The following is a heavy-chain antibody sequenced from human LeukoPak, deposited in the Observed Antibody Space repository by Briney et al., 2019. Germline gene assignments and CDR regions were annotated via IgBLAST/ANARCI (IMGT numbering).Heavy chain of an antibody. D-gene: IGHD6-6*01. J-gene: IGHJ4*02. Sequence: GGSLRLSCAASGFTFSGHSMHWVRQAPGKGLEYVSGITSNGGRTYYANSVKGRFTIARDNTKNTVYLQMGSLRGDDMAVYYCARDPSSIAARPPDSWGQGTLVTVSS. V-gene: IGHV3-64*01. CDR3: ARDPSSIAARPPDS. CDR2: ITSNGGRT. CDR1: GFTFSGHS.